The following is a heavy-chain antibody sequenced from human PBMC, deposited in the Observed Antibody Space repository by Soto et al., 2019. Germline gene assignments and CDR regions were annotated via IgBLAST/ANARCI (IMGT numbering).Heavy chain of an antibody. V-gene: IGHV4-59*01. Sequence: SETLALTCAVSGGSISSYAWCWIRQPPGKGLEWIGYLYYSGSTNYNPSLKSRITISVDTSKNQFSLKLSSVTAADTAVYYCARSSGWYPGRSTRLCGRG. CDR1: GGSISSYA. D-gene: IGHD6-19*01. CDR2: LYYSGST. CDR3: ARSSGWYPGRSTRL. J-gene: IGHJ2*01.